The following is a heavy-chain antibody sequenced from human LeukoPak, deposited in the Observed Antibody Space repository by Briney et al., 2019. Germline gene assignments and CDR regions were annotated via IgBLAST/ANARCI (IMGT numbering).Heavy chain of an antibody. Sequence: SETLSLTCSVSAYSISSGYYWGWIRQPPGKGLEWIGSIYHSGSTYYNPSLKGRATISVDTSKNQFSLKLSSVTAADTAVYYCARDQNWAIDYWGQGTLVTVSS. CDR1: AYSISSGYY. V-gene: IGHV4-38-2*02. D-gene: IGHD7-27*01. J-gene: IGHJ4*02. CDR3: ARDQNWAIDY. CDR2: IYHSGST.